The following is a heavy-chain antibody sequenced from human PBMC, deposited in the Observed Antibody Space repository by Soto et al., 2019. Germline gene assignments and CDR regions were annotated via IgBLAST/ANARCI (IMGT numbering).Heavy chain of an antibody. V-gene: IGHV1-18*01. J-gene: IGHJ6*02. CDR1: GYTFTSYG. D-gene: IGHD3-22*01. Sequence: QVQLVQSGAEVKKPGASVKVSCKASGYTFTSYGISWVRQAPGQGLEWMGWISAYNGNTNYAQKLQGRVTMTTDTSTSTAYMVLGSHRSDDTAVYYCARDTYYYDSSGYYYQYGMDVWGQGTTVTVSS. CDR3: ARDTYYYDSSGYYYQYGMDV. CDR2: ISAYNGNT.